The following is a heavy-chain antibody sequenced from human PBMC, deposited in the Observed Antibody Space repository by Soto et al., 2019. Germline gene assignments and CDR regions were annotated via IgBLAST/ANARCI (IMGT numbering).Heavy chain of an antibody. J-gene: IGHJ5*02. D-gene: IGHD3-22*01. CDR1: GNRFTSYR. Sequence: PXESLRISRRSAGNRFTSYRHALVRQMPGKGLEWMGIIFPSDSDTRYSPSFQGQVTISADRSTSTVFLQWASLKASDTAVYFCARKDKSGYFNWFDPWGQGTLVTVSS. CDR3: ARKDKSGYFNWFDP. V-gene: IGHV5-51*01. CDR2: IFPSDSDT.